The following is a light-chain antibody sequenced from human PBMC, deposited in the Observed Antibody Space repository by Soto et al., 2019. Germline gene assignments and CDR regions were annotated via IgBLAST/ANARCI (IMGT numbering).Light chain of an antibody. Sequence: ETVMTQSPATLSVSLGERATLSCRASQSVNTNLAWYQQKPGQAPRLLIYGASIRATGVPARFSGSGSGTDFNLTISSLQPEAFAVYFCQQYKNWPPVTFGGGTKVEIK. CDR3: QQYKNWPPVT. CDR2: GAS. CDR1: QSVNTN. V-gene: IGKV3-15*01. J-gene: IGKJ4*01.